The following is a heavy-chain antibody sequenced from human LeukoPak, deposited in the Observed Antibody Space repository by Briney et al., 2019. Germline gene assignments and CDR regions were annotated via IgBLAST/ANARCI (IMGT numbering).Heavy chain of an antibody. CDR1: GFTFSSYA. J-gene: IGHJ4*02. CDR2: ISGSGGST. V-gene: IGHV3-23*01. Sequence: GGSLRLSCAASGFTFSSYAMSWVRQAPGKGLEWVSAISGSGGSTYYADSVKGRFTISRDNSKNTLYLQMNSLRAEDTAVYYCAKARTVSLWFGEQPPFDYWGQGTLVTVSS. CDR3: AKARTVSLWFGEQPPFDY. D-gene: IGHD3-10*01.